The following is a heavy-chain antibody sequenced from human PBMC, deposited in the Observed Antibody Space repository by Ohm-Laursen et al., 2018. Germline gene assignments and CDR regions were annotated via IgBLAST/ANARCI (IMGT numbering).Heavy chain of an antibody. CDR3: ARVMLSRDGFDF. CDR2: IYSGCTT. Sequence: ETLSLTCTVSGGSISSSSYYWGWIRQPPGKGPEWVSVIYSGCTTYYADSVKGRFTISRDNSKNTLYLHMNSLRAEDTAVFYCARVMLSRDGFDFWGQGTLVTVSS. D-gene: IGHD5-24*01. V-gene: IGHV3-53*01. CDR1: GGSISSSSYY. J-gene: IGHJ4*02.